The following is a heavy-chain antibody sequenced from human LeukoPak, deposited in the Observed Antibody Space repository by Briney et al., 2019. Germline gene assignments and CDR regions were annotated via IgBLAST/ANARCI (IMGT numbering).Heavy chain of an antibody. D-gene: IGHD6-13*01. CDR1: GDTISSNSAV. CDR2: TYYRSKWYN. V-gene: IGHV6-1*01. Sequence: SQTLSLTCAISGDTISSNSAVWYWFRQSPSRGLEWLGRTYYRSKWYNDYAVSVKSRITINPDTSKNQFSLQLNSVTPEDTAVYYCARVKGAGINWFDPWGQGTLVTVSS. J-gene: IGHJ5*02. CDR3: ARVKGAGINWFDP.